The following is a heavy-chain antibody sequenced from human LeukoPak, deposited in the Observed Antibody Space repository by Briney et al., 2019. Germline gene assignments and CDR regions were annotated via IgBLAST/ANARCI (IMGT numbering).Heavy chain of an antibody. V-gene: IGHV3-30*03. CDR2: ISYDGSNS. CDR3: ARDYDYYFDY. CDR1: GFTFSTYG. J-gene: IGHJ4*02. D-gene: IGHD3-3*01. Sequence: PGGSLRLSCAASGFTFSTYGMHWVRQAPGKGLEWVAVISYDGSNSYYADSVKGRFTISRDNAKNSLYLQMNSLRAEDTAVYYCARDYDYYFDYWGQGTLVTVSS.